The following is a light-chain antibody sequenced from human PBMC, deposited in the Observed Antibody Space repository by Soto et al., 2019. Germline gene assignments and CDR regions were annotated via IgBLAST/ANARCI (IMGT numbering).Light chain of an antibody. CDR3: QQYHNWPPQYT. CDR2: GAS. Sequence: EIVMTQSPATLSVSPGERATLSCRASQTVASNLAWYQQKPGQAPRLLIHGASTRVTRVSARFSGSGSGTEFTLTISSLQSEDFAVYYCQQYHNWPPQYTFGQGTKLQIK. V-gene: IGKV3-15*01. CDR1: QTVASN. J-gene: IGKJ2*01.